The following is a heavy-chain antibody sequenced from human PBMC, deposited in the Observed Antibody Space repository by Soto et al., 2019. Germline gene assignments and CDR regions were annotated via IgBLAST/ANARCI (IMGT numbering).Heavy chain of an antibody. Sequence: GGSLRLSCAASGFTFSSYAMHWVRQAPGKGLEWVAVISYDGSNKYYADSVKGRFTISRDNSKNTLYLQMNSLRAEDTAVYYYARCIGLDYYYYGMDVWGQGTTVTVSS. V-gene: IGHV3-30-3*01. J-gene: IGHJ6*02. CDR2: ISYDGSNK. CDR3: ARCIGLDYYYYGMDV. CDR1: GFTFSSYA.